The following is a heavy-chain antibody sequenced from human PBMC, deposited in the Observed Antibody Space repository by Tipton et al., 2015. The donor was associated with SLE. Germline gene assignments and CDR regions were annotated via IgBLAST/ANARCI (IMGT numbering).Heavy chain of an antibody. Sequence: GSLRLSCAASGFTFSSYGMHWVRQAPGKGLEWVAFIRYDGSNKYYADSVKGRFTISRDNSRNTVFLQMNSLRAEDTATYYCAPNNGGSSPFDFWGQGTLVTVSS. V-gene: IGHV3-30*02. D-gene: IGHD1-26*01. CDR3: APNNGGSSPFDF. CDR1: GFTFSSYG. J-gene: IGHJ4*02. CDR2: IRYDGSNK.